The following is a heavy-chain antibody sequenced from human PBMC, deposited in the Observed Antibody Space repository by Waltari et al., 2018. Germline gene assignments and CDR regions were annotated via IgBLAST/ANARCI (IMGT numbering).Heavy chain of an antibody. D-gene: IGHD6-6*01. CDR3: VPKVPYIISPPY. J-gene: IGHJ4*02. V-gene: IGHV3-23*03. CDR1: GFNFSTYA. Sequence: EVHLLESGGGLVQPGGSLRLSCAASGFNFSTYAMSWVRQAPGKGLEWVSVIYSGGSTNYADSGKGRFTISRDNSKNTLYLQMKSLRTEDTAIYYCVPKVPYIISPPYWGQGTLVTVSS. CDR2: IYSGGST.